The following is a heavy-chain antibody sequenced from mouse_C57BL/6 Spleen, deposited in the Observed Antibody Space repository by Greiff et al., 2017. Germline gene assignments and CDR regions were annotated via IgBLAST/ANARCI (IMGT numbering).Heavy chain of an antibody. V-gene: IGHV1-69*01. CDR3: ARSYYYGSSYGIAY. CDR2: IDPSDSYT. J-gene: IGHJ3*01. Sequence: QVQLQQSGAELVMPGASVKLSCKASGYTFTSYWMHWVKQRPGQGLEWIGEIDPSDSYTNYNQKFKGKSTLTVDKSSSTAYMQLSSLTSEDSAVYYCARSYYYGSSYGIAYWGQGTLVTVSA. CDR1: GYTFTSYW. D-gene: IGHD1-1*01.